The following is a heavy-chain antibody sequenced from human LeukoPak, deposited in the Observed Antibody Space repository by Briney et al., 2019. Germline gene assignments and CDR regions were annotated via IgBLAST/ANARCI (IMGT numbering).Heavy chain of an antibody. CDR3: TRDSGTYNWLDP. D-gene: IGHD1-26*01. V-gene: IGHV3-73*01. CDR2: MEKELNGYAA. J-gene: IGHJ5*02. CDR1: GFTFSDSS. Sequence: GGSLRLSCAASGFTFSDSSIHWVRQASGKGLEWIGLMEKELNGYAAAYAASVRGRFTISRDDSQNTAYLQMDSLKTEDTALYYCTRDSGTYNWLDPWGQGTLVTVSS.